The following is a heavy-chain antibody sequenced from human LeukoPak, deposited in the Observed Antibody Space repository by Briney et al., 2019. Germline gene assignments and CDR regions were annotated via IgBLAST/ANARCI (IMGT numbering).Heavy chain of an antibody. CDR1: GYSISSGYY. V-gene: IGHV4-38-2*01. J-gene: IGHJ4*02. CDR2: IYHSGST. D-gene: IGHD2-15*01. Sequence: PSETLSLTCAVSGYSISSGYYWGWIRQPPGKGLEWIGSIYHSGSTYYNPSLKSRVTISVDTSKTQFSLKLSSVTAADTAVYYCARFGACSGGSCYSRTFDYWGQGTLVTVSS. CDR3: ARFGACSGGSCYSRTFDY.